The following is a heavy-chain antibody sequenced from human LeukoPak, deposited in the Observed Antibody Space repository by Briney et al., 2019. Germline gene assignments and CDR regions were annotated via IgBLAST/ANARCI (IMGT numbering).Heavy chain of an antibody. Sequence: GASVKVSCKASGYTFTSYYMPWVRQAPGQGLEWMGIINPSGGSTSYAQKFQGRVTMTRDMSTSTVYMELSSLRSEDTAVYYCARDRGYSGYDCWFDPWGQGTLVTVSS. CDR2: INPSGGST. J-gene: IGHJ5*02. V-gene: IGHV1-46*01. D-gene: IGHD5-12*01. CDR1: GYTFTSYY. CDR3: ARDRGYSGYDCWFDP.